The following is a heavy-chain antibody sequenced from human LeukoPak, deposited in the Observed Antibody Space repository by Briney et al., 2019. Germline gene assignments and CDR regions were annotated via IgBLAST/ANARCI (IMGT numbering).Heavy chain of an antibody. J-gene: IGHJ3*02. D-gene: IGHD2-21*02. V-gene: IGHV4-59*12. CDR3: ARDLAYCGGDCPGDAFDI. CDR1: GGSISSYY. CDR2: IYYSGST. Sequence: PSETLSLTCTVSGGSISSYYWSWIRQPPGKGLEWIGYIYYSGSTNYNPSLKSRVTISVDTSKNQFSLKLSSVTAADTAVYYCARDLAYCGGDCPGDAFDIWGQGTMVTVSS.